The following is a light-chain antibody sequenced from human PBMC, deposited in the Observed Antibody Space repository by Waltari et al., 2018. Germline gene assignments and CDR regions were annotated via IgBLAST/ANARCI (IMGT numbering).Light chain of an antibody. CDR3: QQYCTTPWT. V-gene: IGKV4-1*01. CDR1: QSVGYSSNNKNF. CDR2: WAS. J-gene: IGKJ1*01. Sequence: DIVMTQSPDSLAVSLGERATIHCKSSQSVGYSSNNKNFLAWYQQKAGQPPKLLIYWASTRESGVPDRFSGSGSGTDFTLTNSSLQAEDVAVYYCQQYCTTPWTFGQGTKVEIK.